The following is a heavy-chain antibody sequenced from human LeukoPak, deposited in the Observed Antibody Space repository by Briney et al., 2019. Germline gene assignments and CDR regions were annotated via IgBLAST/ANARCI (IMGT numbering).Heavy chain of an antibody. D-gene: IGHD5-24*01. J-gene: IGHJ4*02. Sequence: SETLSLTCTVSGVSMNSYHWSWIRQPPGKGLEWIGYISDSGSTNYNPSLRSRVTLSEGTSMNEFSLKLSSVTAADTAVYYCASGRGGYNPGYWGQGTLVTVSS. CDR3: ASGRGGYNPGY. V-gene: IGHV4-59*01. CDR1: GVSMNSYH. CDR2: ISDSGST.